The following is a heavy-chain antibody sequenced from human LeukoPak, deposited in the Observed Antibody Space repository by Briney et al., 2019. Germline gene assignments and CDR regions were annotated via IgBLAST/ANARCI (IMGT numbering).Heavy chain of an antibody. J-gene: IGHJ4*02. Sequence: NPSETLSLTCAVYGGSFSGYYWSWIRQPPGKGLEWIGEINHSGSTNYNPSLKSRVTISVDTSKNQFSLKLSSVTAADTAVYYCARDVTRGAAGLYYFDYWGQGTLVTVSS. V-gene: IGHV4-34*01. CDR1: GGSFSGYY. CDR3: ARDVTRGAAGLYYFDY. CDR2: INHSGST. D-gene: IGHD6-13*01.